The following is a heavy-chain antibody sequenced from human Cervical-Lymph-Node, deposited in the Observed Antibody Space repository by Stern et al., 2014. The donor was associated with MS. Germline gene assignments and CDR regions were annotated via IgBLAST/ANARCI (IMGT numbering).Heavy chain of an antibody. CDR3: ARDGFPGTTYDYLDY. Sequence: VQLEESGGGVVQPGRSLRLSCAASGFTFRTSSMHWVRQAPGKGLEWVAVISYNGGNIHYADSVKGRFTSSRDNSKNTLYLQMNSLRTEDTAVYYCARDGFPGTTYDYLDYWGQGTLVTVSS. V-gene: IGHV3-30-3*01. D-gene: IGHD1-1*01. CDR2: ISYNGGNI. J-gene: IGHJ4*02. CDR1: GFTFRTSS.